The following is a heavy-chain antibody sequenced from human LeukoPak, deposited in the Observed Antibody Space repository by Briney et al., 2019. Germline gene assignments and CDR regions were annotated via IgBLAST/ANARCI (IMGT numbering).Heavy chain of an antibody. D-gene: IGHD5-24*01. V-gene: IGHV3-48*01. CDR1: GFTSSDDS. CDR3: ARDYKYAFDN. CDR2: IGIDSGNT. Sequence: GGSLRLSCAASGFTSSDDSMNWVRQAPGKGVEWVSYIGIDSGNTNYAHSVKGRLTISGDKAKNSLYLQMNSLRVEDTDVYYCARDYKYAFDNWGQGTLVTVSS. J-gene: IGHJ4*02.